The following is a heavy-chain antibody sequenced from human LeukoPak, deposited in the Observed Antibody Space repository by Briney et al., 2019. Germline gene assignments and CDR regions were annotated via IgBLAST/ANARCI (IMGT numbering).Heavy chain of an antibody. CDR1: DGSIISYY. D-gene: IGHD3-22*01. V-gene: IGHV4-4*07. CDR3: AREVPGYHDGCGYAGATFDY. J-gene: IGHJ4*02. Sequence: NPSETLSLTFIVSDGSIISYYWDWIRQPAGKGLEWIVRIYSSESTNYNPSLNTRVTMSVDTTRNQFSLKLTPVTAADTAVYYCAREVPGYHDGCGYAGATFDYWGQGTLVTVSS. CDR2: IYSSEST.